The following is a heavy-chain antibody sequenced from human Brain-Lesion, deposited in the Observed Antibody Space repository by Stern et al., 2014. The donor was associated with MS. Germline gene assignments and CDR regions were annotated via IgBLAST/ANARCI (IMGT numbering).Heavy chain of an antibody. J-gene: IGHJ4*02. D-gene: IGHD3-10*01. V-gene: IGHV3-9*01. Sequence: EVQLVQSGGGVVQPGRSLRLSCEASGFSFGDHGMHWVRQAPGKGLEWVAGITWNSGTIAYADSVKGRFTISRDDAKNSLYLHMNGLRAEDTALYYCAKDMMDYFGSGTFGSFDHWGQGTLVTVSS. CDR1: GFSFGDHG. CDR3: AKDMMDYFGSGTFGSFDH. CDR2: ITWNSGTI.